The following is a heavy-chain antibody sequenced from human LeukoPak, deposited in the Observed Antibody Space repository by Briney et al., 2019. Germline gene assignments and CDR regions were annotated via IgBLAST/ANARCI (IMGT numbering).Heavy chain of an antibody. CDR2: IKQDGSEK. Sequence: PGGSLRLSCAASGFTFSSYWMSWVRQAPGKGLEWVANIKQDGSEKYYVDSVKGRFTISRDNAKNSLYLQMNSLRAEDTAVYYCARDPRTNWGHDAFDIWGQGTMVTVSP. V-gene: IGHV3-7*01. J-gene: IGHJ3*02. CDR3: ARDPRTNWGHDAFDI. CDR1: GFTFSSYW. D-gene: IGHD7-27*01.